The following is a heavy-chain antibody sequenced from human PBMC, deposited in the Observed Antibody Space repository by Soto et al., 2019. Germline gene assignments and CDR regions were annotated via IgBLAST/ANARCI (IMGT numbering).Heavy chain of an antibody. V-gene: IGHV3-30-3*01. CDR2: ISYDGSNK. CDR1: GFTFSSYA. Sequence: QVQLVESGGGVVQPGRSLRLSCAASGFTFSSYAMHWVRQAPGKGLEWVAVISYDGSNKYYADSVKGRFTISRDNSKNTLYLQMNSLRAEDTAVYYCARGLSITIFGVVTQGDWFDPWGQGTLVTVSS. D-gene: IGHD3-3*01. CDR3: ARGLSITIFGVVTQGDWFDP. J-gene: IGHJ5*02.